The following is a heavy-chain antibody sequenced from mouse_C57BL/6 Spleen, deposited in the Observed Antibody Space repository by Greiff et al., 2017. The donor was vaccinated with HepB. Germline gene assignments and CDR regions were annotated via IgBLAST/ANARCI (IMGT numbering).Heavy chain of an antibody. CDR2: IYPGSGST. D-gene: IGHD2-4*01. V-gene: IGHV1-55*01. CDR1: GYTFTSYW. CDR3: ASYYDYERLDY. Sequence: QVQLQQPGAELVKPGASVKMSCKASGYTFTSYWITWVKQRPGQGLEWIGDIYPGSGSTNYNEKFKSKSTLTVDTSSITAYMQLSSLTSEDSAVYYCASYYDYERLDYWGQGTTLTVSS. J-gene: IGHJ2*01.